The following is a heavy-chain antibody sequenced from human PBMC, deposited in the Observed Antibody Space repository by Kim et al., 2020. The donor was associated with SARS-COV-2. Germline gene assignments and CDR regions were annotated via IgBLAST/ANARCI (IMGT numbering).Heavy chain of an antibody. Sequence: YHPSLKSRVTISVDTSKNQFSLKLSSVTAADTAVYYCARALRYYYYGMDVWGQGTTVTVSS. J-gene: IGHJ6*02. CDR3: ARALRYYYYGMDV. V-gene: IGHV4-31*02.